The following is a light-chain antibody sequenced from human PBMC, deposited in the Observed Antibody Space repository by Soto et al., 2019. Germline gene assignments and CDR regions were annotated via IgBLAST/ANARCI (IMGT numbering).Light chain of an antibody. J-gene: IGLJ3*02. CDR2: EVT. Sequence: QSALTQPASVSGSPGQSITISCTGTSSDVGGYNYVSWYQQHPGKGPKLMIYEVTNRPSGVSNRFSGSKSGNTASLTISGLQADDETDYYCRSYTSSSTLLFGGGTQLTVL. V-gene: IGLV2-14*01. CDR3: RSYTSSSTLL. CDR1: SSDVGGYNY.